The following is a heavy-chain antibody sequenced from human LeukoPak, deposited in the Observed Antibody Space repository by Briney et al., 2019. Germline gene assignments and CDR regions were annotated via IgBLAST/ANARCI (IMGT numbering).Heavy chain of an antibody. CDR2: ISGSGPST. CDR3: ANHLEYCSTGSCSYFDY. CDR1: GFTFQNYA. J-gene: IGHJ4*02. V-gene: IGHV3-23*01. Sequence: GGSLRLSCAASGFTFQNYAMSWVRQAPGKGLEWASSISGSGPSTDYADSVKGRFTISRDKAKNTLYLQMNSLRADDTAVYYCANHLEYCSTGSCSYFDYWGQGTLVTVSS. D-gene: IGHD2-15*01.